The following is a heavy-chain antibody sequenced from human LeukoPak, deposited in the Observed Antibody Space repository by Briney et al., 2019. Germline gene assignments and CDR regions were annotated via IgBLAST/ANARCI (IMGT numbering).Heavy chain of an antibody. CDR2: IKSGGSDT. Sequence: GGSLRLSCAAPGFTFSSYWMHWVRQAPGKGLVWVSRIKSGGSDTTYADSVKGRFTISRDNAKNMLYLQMNSLRAEDTAVYYCVNYGWGRPAWGQGTLVTVSS. CDR1: GFTFSSYW. J-gene: IGHJ4*02. CDR3: VNYGWGRPA. D-gene: IGHD3-10*01. V-gene: IGHV3-74*03.